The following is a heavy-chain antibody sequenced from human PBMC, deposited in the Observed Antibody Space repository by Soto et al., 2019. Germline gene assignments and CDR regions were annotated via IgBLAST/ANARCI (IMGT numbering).Heavy chain of an antibody. CDR2: MNPNSGNT. D-gene: IGHD3-10*02. J-gene: IGHJ6*01. Sequence: ASVQVSCTSPGYTFTSYYINWVRQATGQGPEWMGWMNPNSGNTGYAQKFQGRVTMTRNTSISTAYMELSSLRSEDTAVYYCARGNVREEHYFSYALDIWAEGITLTVSS. CDR3: ARGNVREEHYFSYALDI. CDR1: GYTFTSYY. V-gene: IGHV1-8*01.